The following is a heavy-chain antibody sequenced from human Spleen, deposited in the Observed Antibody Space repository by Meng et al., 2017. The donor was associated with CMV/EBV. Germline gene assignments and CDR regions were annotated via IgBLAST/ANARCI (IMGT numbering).Heavy chain of an antibody. D-gene: IGHD2/OR15-2a*01. CDR3: ARGLSSYDHYGMDV. Sequence: SEKLSLTCAVYGGSFSGHYWSWFRQPPGTGLEWMGEINHSGSTNSNQSLKSRVTISVDKSKNQFSLRLRSVTAADTAVYYCARGLSSYDHYGMDVWGQGTTVTVSS. CDR1: GGSFSGHY. CDR2: INHSGST. V-gene: IGHV4-34*01. J-gene: IGHJ6*02.